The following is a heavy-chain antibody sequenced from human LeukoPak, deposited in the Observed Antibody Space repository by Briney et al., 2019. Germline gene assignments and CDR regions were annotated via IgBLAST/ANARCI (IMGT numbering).Heavy chain of an antibody. CDR2: IYYSGST. CDR1: GGSISSYY. D-gene: IGHD1-20*01. V-gene: IGHV4-59*01. J-gene: IGHJ4*02. CDR3: ARWDNWSYFFHY. Sequence: ASETLSLTCTVSGGSISSYYWSWIRQPPGKGLEWIGYIYYSGSTNYNPSLKSRVTMSVDTSKNQFSLELSSVTAADTAVYYCARWDNWSYFFHYWGQGTLVTVSS.